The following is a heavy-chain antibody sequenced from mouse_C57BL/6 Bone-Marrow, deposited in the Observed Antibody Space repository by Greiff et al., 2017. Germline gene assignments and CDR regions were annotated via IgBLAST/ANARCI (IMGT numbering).Heavy chain of an antibody. CDR2: ISSGGSYT. CDR1: GFTFSSYG. CDR3: ARLGTTVGLDV. V-gene: IGHV5-6*01. D-gene: IGHD1-1*01. J-gene: IGHJ1*03. Sequence: EVQGVESGGDLVKPGGSLKLSCAASGFTFSSYGMSLVRQTPDKRLEWVATISSGGSYTYYPDSVKGRFTISRDNAKNTLYLQMSSLKSEDTAMYYCARLGTTVGLDVWGTGTTVTVSS.